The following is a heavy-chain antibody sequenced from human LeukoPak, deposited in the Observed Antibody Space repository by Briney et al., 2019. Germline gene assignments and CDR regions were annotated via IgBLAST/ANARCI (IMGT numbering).Heavy chain of an antibody. CDR3: ARVSGRFTWYFDL. Sequence: PSETLSLTCTVSGYSISIGYYWGWIRQPPGKGLEWIGSVYHSGSTYYNPSLKSRVTISVDTSKNQFSLKLSSVTAADTAVYYCARVSGRFTWYFDLWGRGTLVTVSS. J-gene: IGHJ2*01. V-gene: IGHV4-38-2*02. CDR1: GYSISIGYY. CDR2: VYHSGST.